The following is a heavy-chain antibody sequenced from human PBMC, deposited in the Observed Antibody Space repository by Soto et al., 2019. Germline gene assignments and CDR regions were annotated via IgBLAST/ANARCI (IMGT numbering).Heavy chain of an antibody. V-gene: IGHV3-30*18. CDR2: ISYDGSNK. CDR3: AKDPMYYDFWSGYSQTDYYYYMDV. D-gene: IGHD3-3*01. Sequence: GGSLRLSCAASGFTFSSYGMHWVRQAPGRGLEWVAVISYDGSNKYYADSVKGRFTISRDNSKKTLYLQMNSLRAEDTAVYYCAKDPMYYDFWSGYSQTDYYYYMDVWGKGTTVTVSS. J-gene: IGHJ6*03. CDR1: GFTFSSYG.